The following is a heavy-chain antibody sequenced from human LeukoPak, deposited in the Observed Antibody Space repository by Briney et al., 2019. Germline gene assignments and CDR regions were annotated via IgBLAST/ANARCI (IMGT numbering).Heavy chain of an antibody. CDR1: GFTFSTYA. Sequence: PGGSLRLSCEGAGFTFSTYAMSWVRQAPGKGLEWVSSLSSGGSYYADSVRGRFTISRDDSKNTLYLQMNSLRAEDTALYYCARDGPGITITGYFDHWGQGTLVTVSS. D-gene: IGHD1-14*01. J-gene: IGHJ4*02. CDR2: LSSGGS. V-gene: IGHV3-23*01. CDR3: ARDGPGITITGYFDH.